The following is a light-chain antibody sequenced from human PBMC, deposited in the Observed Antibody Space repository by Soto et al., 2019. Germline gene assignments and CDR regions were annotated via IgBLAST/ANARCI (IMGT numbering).Light chain of an antibody. V-gene: IGKV3-20*01. J-gene: IGKJ3*01. CDR1: QRVSSSK. CDR2: YAS. Sequence: EIVLTQSPGTMSLSPGERATLYCRASQRVSSSKLAWYQQKPGPDPRLLIYYASSRATGSTDRFSGRGSGTDFIIMISRLSPLEFEMYYCHHYSSSSFTFGTGTKEDI. CDR3: HHYSSSSFT.